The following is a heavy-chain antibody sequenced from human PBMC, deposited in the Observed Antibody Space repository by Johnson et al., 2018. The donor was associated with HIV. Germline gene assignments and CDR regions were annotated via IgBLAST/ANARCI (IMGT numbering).Heavy chain of an antibody. D-gene: IGHD4-17*01. CDR1: GFTFEDYA. CDR2: ISWNSGSM. Sequence: VQLVESGGGSVQAGRSLRLSCSASGFTFEDYAMHWVRQAPGKGLEWVSGISWNSGSMGYADSVKGRFAISRDNAKNSLYLQMNSLRAEDTALYYCARDATPWGGDHVGYAFDLWGQGTMVTVSS. V-gene: IGHV3-9*01. CDR3: ARDATPWGGDHVGYAFDL. J-gene: IGHJ3*01.